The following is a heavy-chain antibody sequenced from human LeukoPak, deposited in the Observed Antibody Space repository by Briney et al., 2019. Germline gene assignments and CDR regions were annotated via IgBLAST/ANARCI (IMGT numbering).Heavy chain of an antibody. CDR3: ARPAVAGPIFDS. CDR1: GFTFSSYW. V-gene: IGHV3-74*01. D-gene: IGHD6-19*01. CDR2: INSDGSST. Sequence: GSLRLSCAASGFTFSSYWMHWVRPAPGKGVVWVSRINSDGSSTSYADSVKGRFTISRDNAKNTLYLQMNSLRAEDTAVYYCARPAVAGPIFDSWGQGTLVTVSS. J-gene: IGHJ4*02.